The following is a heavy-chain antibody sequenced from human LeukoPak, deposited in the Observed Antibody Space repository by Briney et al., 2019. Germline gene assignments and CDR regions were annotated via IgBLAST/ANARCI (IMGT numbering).Heavy chain of an antibody. CDR1: GFTFSSYG. CDR3: AKTTDYDSLGYFQH. Sequence: PGGSLRLSCAASGFTFSSYGMSWVRQAPGKGLEWVSAISGSGGSTYYADSVKGRFTISRDNSKNTLYLQMNSLRAEDTAVYYCAKTTDYDSLGYFQHWGQGTLVTVSS. D-gene: IGHD3-22*01. CDR2: ISGSGGST. V-gene: IGHV3-23*01. J-gene: IGHJ1*01.